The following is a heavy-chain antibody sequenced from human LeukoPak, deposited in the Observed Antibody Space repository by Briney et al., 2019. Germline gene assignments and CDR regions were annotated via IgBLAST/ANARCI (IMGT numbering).Heavy chain of an antibody. Sequence: GESLNISCEASGYSFTTYWIGWVRQMPGKGLEWMGIIYPGDSDTRYSPSFQGQVTISADKSINTAYLQWSGLKASDTAMYYCARQHGSGSYYSRAIDYWGQGTLVTVSS. CDR1: GYSFTTYW. D-gene: IGHD3-10*01. J-gene: IGHJ4*02. V-gene: IGHV5-51*01. CDR3: ARQHGSGSYYSRAIDY. CDR2: IYPGDSDT.